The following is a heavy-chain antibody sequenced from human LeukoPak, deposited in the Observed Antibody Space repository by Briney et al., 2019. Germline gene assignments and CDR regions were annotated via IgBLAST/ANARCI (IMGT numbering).Heavy chain of an antibody. D-gene: IGHD3-22*01. V-gene: IGHV3-20*04. CDR2: INWNGDST. J-gene: IGHJ4*02. CDR3: ARRSTYYDSSGYQGYYFDY. CDR1: GFTFHDYG. Sequence: PGGSLRLSCAASGFTFHDYGMSWVRQAPGNGLEWVSGINWNGDSTGYADSVKGRVTISRDNAKNSLYMQMSSLRAEDTALYYCARRSTYYDSSGYQGYYFDYWGQGTLVTVSS.